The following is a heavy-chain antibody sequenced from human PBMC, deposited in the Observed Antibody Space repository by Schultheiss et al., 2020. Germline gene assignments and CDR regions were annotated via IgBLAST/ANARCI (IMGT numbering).Heavy chain of an antibody. Sequence: SVKVSCKASGYTFTSYGISWVRQAPGQGLEWMGGIIPIFGTANYAQKFQGRVTMTRDTSTSTVYMELSSLRSEDTAVYYCARDGGSTDYYYGMDVWGQGTTVTVSS. CDR1: GYTFTSYG. D-gene: IGHD2-2*01. V-gene: IGHV1-69*05. CDR2: IIPIFGTA. J-gene: IGHJ6*02. CDR3: ARDGGSTDYYYGMDV.